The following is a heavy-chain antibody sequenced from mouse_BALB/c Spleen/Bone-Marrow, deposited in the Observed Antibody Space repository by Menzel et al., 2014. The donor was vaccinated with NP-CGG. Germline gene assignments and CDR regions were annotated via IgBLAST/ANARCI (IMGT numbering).Heavy chain of an antibody. CDR3: ARHMIRGFAY. J-gene: IGHJ3*01. V-gene: IGHV5-12-1*01. D-gene: IGHD2-4*01. Sequence: DVMLVESGGGLVKPGGSLKLSCAASGFAFSSYDMSWVRQTPEKRLEWVAYISSGGGSTYYSDTVKGRSTISRDNAKNTLYLEMSSLKSEDPAMYYCARHMIRGFAYWGQGTLVTVSA. CDR2: ISSGGGST. CDR1: GFAFSSYD.